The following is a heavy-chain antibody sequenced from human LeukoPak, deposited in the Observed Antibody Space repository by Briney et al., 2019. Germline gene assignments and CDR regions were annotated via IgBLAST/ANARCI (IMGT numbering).Heavy chain of an antibody. V-gene: IGHV3-48*02. Sequence: GGSLRLSCAASGFTFSSYSVNWVRQAPGTGLGWVSYISSSSSTIYYADSVKGRFTISRDNAKNSLYLQMNSLRDEDTAVYYCARDGTIVVAPLGFFDYWGQGTLVTVSS. CDR2: ISSSSSTI. CDR3: ARDGTIVVAPLGFFDY. CDR1: GFTFSSYS. J-gene: IGHJ4*02. D-gene: IGHD3-22*01.